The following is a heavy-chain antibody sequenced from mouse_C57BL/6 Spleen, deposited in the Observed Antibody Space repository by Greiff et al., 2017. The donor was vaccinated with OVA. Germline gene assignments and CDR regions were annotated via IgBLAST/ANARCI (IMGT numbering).Heavy chain of an antibody. Sequence: QVQLKQSGPELVKPGASVKISCKASGYAFSSSWMNWVKQRPGKGLEWIGRIYPGDGDTNYNGKFKGKATLTADKSSSTAYMQLSSLTSEDSAVYFCAVPLYYAMDYWGQGTSVTVSS. CDR3: AVPLYYAMDY. CDR1: GYAFSSSW. V-gene: IGHV1-82*01. D-gene: IGHD5-1*01. CDR2: IYPGDGDT. J-gene: IGHJ4*01.